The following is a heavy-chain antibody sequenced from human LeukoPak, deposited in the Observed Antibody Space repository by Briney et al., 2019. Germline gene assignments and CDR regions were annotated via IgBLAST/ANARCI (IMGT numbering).Heavy chain of an antibody. Sequence: GGSLRLSCAASGFTFDDYAMHWVRQAPGKGLEWVSGISWNSGSIGYADSVKGRFTISRDNAKNSLYLQMNSLRAEDTALYYCAKDKDYSGCTQFDYWGQGTLVTVSS. CDR3: AKDKDYSGCTQFDY. J-gene: IGHJ4*02. CDR2: ISWNSGSI. V-gene: IGHV3-9*01. CDR1: GFTFDDYA. D-gene: IGHD1-26*01.